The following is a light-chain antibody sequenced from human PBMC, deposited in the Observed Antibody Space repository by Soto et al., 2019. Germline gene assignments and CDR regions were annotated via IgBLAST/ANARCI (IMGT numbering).Light chain of an antibody. CDR1: QSISTY. Sequence: DIQLTQSPSSLSASVGDRVNITCQASQSISTYLSWCQQGPGKAPRLLIHAASSLQSGVPSRFSGSGSGTDFTLTITSLQPEDFATYYCQQTLSNPPTFGQGTKVDIK. J-gene: IGKJ1*01. CDR2: AAS. CDR3: QQTLSNPPT. V-gene: IGKV1-39*01.